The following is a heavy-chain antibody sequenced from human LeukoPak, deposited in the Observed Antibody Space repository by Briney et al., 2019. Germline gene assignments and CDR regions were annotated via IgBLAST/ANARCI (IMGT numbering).Heavy chain of an antibody. Sequence: PGGSLRLSCAASGFTFSSYSMNWVRQAPGKGLEWVSSISSSSGYIYYADSVKGRFTISRDNAKNSLYLQMNSLRAEDTAVYYCARGISSWFPGVHYWGQGTLVTVSS. D-gene: IGHD6-13*01. CDR3: ARGISSWFPGVHY. J-gene: IGHJ4*02. CDR2: ISSSSGYI. V-gene: IGHV3-21*01. CDR1: GFTFSSYS.